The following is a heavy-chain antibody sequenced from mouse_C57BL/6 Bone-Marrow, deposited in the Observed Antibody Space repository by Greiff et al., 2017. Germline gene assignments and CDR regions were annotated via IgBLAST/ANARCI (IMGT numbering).Heavy chain of an antibody. CDR1: GFTFSSYA. J-gene: IGHJ4*01. V-gene: IGHV5-4*01. Sequence: EVKLVESGGGLVKPGGSLKLSCAASGFTFSSYAMSWVRQTPEKRLEWVATISDGGSYTYYPDNVKGRFTISRDTAKNNLYLQMSHLKSEDTAMYYCARDPTYDYDRAMDYWGQGTSVTVSS. CDR3: ARDPTYDYDRAMDY. CDR2: ISDGGSYT. D-gene: IGHD2-4*01.